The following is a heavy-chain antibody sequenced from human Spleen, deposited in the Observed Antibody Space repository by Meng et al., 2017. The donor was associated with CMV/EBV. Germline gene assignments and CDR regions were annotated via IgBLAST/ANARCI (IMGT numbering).Heavy chain of an antibody. D-gene: IGHD3-3*01. CDR3: ARLEPAITIFRLVIKDNWFDP. Sequence: YAISWPRQTPGQGLEWMGGIIPTIGTSKYAQNFQGRLTITTDESTSTAYMELTSLRSEDSAVYYCARLEPAITIFRLVIKDNWFDPWGQGTLVTVSS. J-gene: IGHJ5*02. CDR2: IIPTIGTS. CDR1: YA. V-gene: IGHV1-69*05.